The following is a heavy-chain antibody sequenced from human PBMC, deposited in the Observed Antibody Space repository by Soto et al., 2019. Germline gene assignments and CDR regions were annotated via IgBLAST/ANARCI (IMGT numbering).Heavy chain of an antibody. D-gene: IGHD3-10*01. V-gene: IGHV3-9*01. CDR3: AKDSGGGFGELFGYFDY. CDR2: ISWNSGSI. Sequence: GGSLRLSCAASGFTFDDYAMHWVRQAPGKGLEWVSGISWNSGSIGYADSVKGRFTISRDNAKNSLYLQMNSLRAEDTALYYFAKDSGGGFGELFGYFDYWGQGTLVTVSS. CDR1: GFTFDDYA. J-gene: IGHJ4*02.